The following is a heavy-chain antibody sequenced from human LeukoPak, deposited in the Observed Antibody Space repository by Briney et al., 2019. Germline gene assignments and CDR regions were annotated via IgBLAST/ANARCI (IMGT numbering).Heavy chain of an antibody. CDR1: GGSISGYY. J-gene: IGHJ4*02. V-gene: IGHV4-59*01. D-gene: IGHD1-1*01. CDR2: VSYSGNT. CDR3: ARAGWNDWELNY. Sequence: SETLSLTCTVSGGSISGYYWTWIRQPPGKGLEWIGYVSYSGNTNYNPSLKSRVTISVHTSKKQLSLRLSSMTAADTAVYYCARAGWNDWELNYWGQGTLVTVSS.